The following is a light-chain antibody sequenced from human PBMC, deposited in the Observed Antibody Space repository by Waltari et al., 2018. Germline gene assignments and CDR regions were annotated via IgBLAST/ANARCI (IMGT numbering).Light chain of an antibody. Sequence: DIQMTQSPSSLSASVGDRVTITCRASQTISRYLNRYQQKPGKAPNLLIYAASSLQSGVPSRFSGSGSGRDFTLIITSLQPEDYATYYCQQSYSFTRTFGQGTKVEIK. CDR1: QTISRY. J-gene: IGKJ1*01. V-gene: IGKV1-39*01. CDR2: AAS. CDR3: QQSYSFTRT.